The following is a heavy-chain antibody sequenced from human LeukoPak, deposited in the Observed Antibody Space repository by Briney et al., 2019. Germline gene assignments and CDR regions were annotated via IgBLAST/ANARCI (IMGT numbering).Heavy chain of an antibody. CDR3: ARGLYCSSSTSCYDYGMDV. Sequence: SVKVSCKASGGSFRSYGLNWVRQAPGQGLEWMGGFIPILGTAKYTQNLQGRVTITADESTSTAYMELSSLRYEDTAVYYCARGLYCSSSTSCYDYGMDVWGQGTTVTVSS. J-gene: IGHJ6*02. CDR2: FIPILGTA. D-gene: IGHD2-2*01. V-gene: IGHV1-69*13. CDR1: GGSFRSYG.